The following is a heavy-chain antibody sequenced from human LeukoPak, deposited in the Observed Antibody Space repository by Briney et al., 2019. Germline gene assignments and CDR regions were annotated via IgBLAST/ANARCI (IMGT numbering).Heavy chain of an antibody. CDR2: ISAGGGTT. V-gene: IGHV3-23*01. CDR3: ARGGSIHERNDY. J-gene: IGHJ4*02. Sequence: GGSLRLSCVASGFTFRSYTMTWVRQAPGKGLEWVSTISAGGGTTFHADSVKGRFTISRDNSVNTLYLQMDSLTVEDTAVYYCARGGSIHERNDYWGQGTVVTVSS. CDR1: GFTFRSYT. D-gene: IGHD2-2*01.